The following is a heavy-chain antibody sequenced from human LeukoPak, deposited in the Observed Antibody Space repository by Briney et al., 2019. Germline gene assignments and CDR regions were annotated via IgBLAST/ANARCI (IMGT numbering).Heavy chain of an antibody. V-gene: IGHV3-23*01. CDR1: GFTFSSYA. Sequence: GGSLRLSCAASGFTFSSYAMSWVRQAPGKGLEWVSAISGSGGSTYYADSVKGRFTISRDNSKNALYLQMNSLRAEDTAVYYCAKDGSGSYSYCFDYWGQGTLVTVSS. J-gene: IGHJ4*02. CDR3: AKDGSGSYSYCFDY. CDR2: ISGSGGST. D-gene: IGHD1-26*01.